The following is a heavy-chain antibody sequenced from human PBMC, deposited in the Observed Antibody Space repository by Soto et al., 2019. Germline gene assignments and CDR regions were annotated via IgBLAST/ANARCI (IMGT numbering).Heavy chain of an antibody. D-gene: IGHD5-18*01. CDR3: ARGVPVWLTTKGYFDY. V-gene: IGHV4-30-2*01. Sequence: QLQLQESGSGLVKPSQTLSLTCAVSGGSISSGGYSWSWIRQPPGKGLEWIGYIYHSGSTYYNPSLKSRVNISVDRSKNQFSLKLSSVTAADTAVYYCARGVPVWLTTKGYFDYWGQGTLVTVSS. CDR2: IYHSGST. CDR1: GGSISSGGYS. J-gene: IGHJ4*02.